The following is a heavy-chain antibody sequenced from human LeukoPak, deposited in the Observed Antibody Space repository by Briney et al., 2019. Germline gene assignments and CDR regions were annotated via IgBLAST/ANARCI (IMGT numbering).Heavy chain of an antibody. V-gene: IGHV3-30*18. J-gene: IGHJ4*02. Sequence: GSLRLSCAASGFTFSSYGMHWVRQAPGKGLEWVAVISVDGSNEYYGDSEKGRFTISRDNSKNTLYLQMNSLRAEDTAVYYCAKDREPYCSGGSCYAFDYWGQGTLVTVSS. D-gene: IGHD2-15*01. CDR1: GFTFSSYG. CDR3: AKDREPYCSGGSCYAFDY. CDR2: ISVDGSNE.